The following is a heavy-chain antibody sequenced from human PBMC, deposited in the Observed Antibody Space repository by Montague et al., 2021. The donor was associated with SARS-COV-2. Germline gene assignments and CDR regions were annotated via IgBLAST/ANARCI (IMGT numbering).Heavy chain of an antibody. D-gene: IGHD3-10*01. V-gene: IGHV4-4*07. J-gene: IGHJ5*02. CDR1: GASIITYY. CDR3: AREATSWFGELMGVWFDP. Sequence: SETLSPTCTVSGASIITYYWSWIRQSAGKGLEWIGRIHTSGNTNYNPTLRSRVTMSVDTSKNQFSLKLNSVTAADTAVYYCAREATSWFGELMGVWFDPWGQGTLVTVSS. CDR2: IHTSGNT.